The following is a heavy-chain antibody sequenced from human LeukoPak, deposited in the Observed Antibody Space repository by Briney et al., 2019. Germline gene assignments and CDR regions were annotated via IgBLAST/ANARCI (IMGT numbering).Heavy chain of an antibody. V-gene: IGHV3-30*02. Sequence: GGSLRLSCAAFGFTFSSYGIHWVRQAPGKGLEWVAFIRYDGSNKYYADSVKGRFTISRDNSKNTLYLQMNSLRAEDTAVFYCASSSYYDTGGYYPDYWGQGTLVTVSS. CDR3: ASSSYYDTGGYYPDY. D-gene: IGHD3-22*01. CDR2: IRYDGSNK. J-gene: IGHJ4*02. CDR1: GFTFSSYG.